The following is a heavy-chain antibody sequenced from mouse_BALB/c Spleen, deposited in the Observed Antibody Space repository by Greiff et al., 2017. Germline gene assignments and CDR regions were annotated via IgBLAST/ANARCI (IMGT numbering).Heavy chain of an antibody. CDR3: ARSRYYGSSSYAMDY. V-gene: IGHV1-77*01. CDR1: GYTFTDYY. D-gene: IGHD1-1*01. J-gene: IGHJ4*01. Sequence: QVQLKESGAELARPGASVKLSCKASGYTFTDYYINWVKQRTGQGLEWIGEIYPGSGNTYYNEKFKGKATLTADKSSSTAYMQLSSLTSEDSAVYFCARSRYYGSSSYAMDYWGQGTSVTVSS. CDR2: IYPGSGNT.